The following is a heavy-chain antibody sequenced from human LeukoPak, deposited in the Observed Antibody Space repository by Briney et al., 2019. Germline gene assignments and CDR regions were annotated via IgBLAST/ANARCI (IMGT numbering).Heavy chain of an antibody. V-gene: IGHV4-59*08. D-gene: IGHD3-10*01. Sequence: SETLSLTCTVSGGSISSYYWSWIRQPPGKGLEWIGFIYYSGSTNYNPSLKSRVTISVDTSKNQFSLKLTSVTAADTAVYYCASTYYGSGSYIDYWGQGTLVTVSS. J-gene: IGHJ4*02. CDR2: IYYSGST. CDR1: GGSISSYY. CDR3: ASTYYGSGSYIDY.